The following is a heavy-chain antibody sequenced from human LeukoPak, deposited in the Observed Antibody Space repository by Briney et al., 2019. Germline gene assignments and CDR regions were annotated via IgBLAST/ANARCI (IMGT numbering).Heavy chain of an antibody. CDR2: IYHGGST. D-gene: IGHD2-21*02. V-gene: IGHV4-38-2*02. CDR1: GYSISSGYY. Sequence: SETLSLTCTVSGYSISSGYYWGWIRQSPGKGLEWIGSIYHGGSTYYNPSLRSRVIVSVDTSKNHFSLKMSSVTAADTAVYYCARDLASCAGDCYSDGFDYWGQGALVTVSS. CDR3: ARDLASCAGDCYSDGFDY. J-gene: IGHJ4*02.